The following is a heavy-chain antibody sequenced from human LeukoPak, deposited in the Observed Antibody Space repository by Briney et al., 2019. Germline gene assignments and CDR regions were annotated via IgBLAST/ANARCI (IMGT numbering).Heavy chain of an antibody. CDR1: GFTFSDYY. V-gene: IGHV3-11*05. D-gene: IGHD3-22*01. J-gene: IGHJ4*02. CDR3: ARDLYYYDSSGYKLDH. Sequence: GGSLRLSCAASGFTFSDYYMSRIRQAPGKGLEWVSYISSSSSYTNYADSVKGRFTISRDNAKNSLYLQMNSLRAEDTAVYYCARDLYYYDSSGYKLDHWGQGTLVTVSS. CDR2: ISSSSSYT.